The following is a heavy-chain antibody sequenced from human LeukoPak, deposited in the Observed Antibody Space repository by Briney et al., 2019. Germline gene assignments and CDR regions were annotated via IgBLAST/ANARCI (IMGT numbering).Heavy chain of an antibody. Sequence: GGSLRLSCAASGFTFSDYYMSWIRQAPGKGLEWVAVISYDGSNKYYADSVKGRFTISRDNSKNTLYLQMNSLRAEDTAVYYCARDVVRSYSPCNWFDPWGQGTLVTVSS. CDR3: ARDVVRSYSPCNWFDP. V-gene: IGHV3-30-3*01. D-gene: IGHD2-15*01. CDR2: ISYDGSNK. CDR1: GFTFSDYY. J-gene: IGHJ5*02.